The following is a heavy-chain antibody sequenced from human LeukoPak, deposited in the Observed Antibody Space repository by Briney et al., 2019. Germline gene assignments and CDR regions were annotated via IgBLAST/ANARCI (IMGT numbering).Heavy chain of an antibody. CDR3: TGGLNICDH. J-gene: IGHJ2*01. CDR2: IKQDGTDK. D-gene: IGHD2/OR15-2a*01. Sequence: GGSLRLSCAGSGFTFSTYWMSWVRQAPGKGLDWVANIKQDGTDKYYVDSVKGRFTISRDNAKNLLYLQMNSLRTEDTAVYYCTGGLNICDHWGRGTLVTVSS. CDR1: GFTFSTYW. V-gene: IGHV3-7*03.